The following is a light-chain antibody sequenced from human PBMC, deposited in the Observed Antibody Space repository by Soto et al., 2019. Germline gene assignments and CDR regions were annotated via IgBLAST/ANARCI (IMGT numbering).Light chain of an antibody. J-gene: IGKJ1*01. CDR1: QSIDNW. V-gene: IGKV1-5*03. CDR2: KAY. CDR3: KQYALYWT. Sequence: DIQMTQSPSALSASVGDRVTITCRASQSIDNWLAWYQQKPGKAPKVLIYKAYSLESWVPSMFSGSGSGTEFTLTISSRHPDDFGNHCCKQYALYWTFGQGTKVDIK.